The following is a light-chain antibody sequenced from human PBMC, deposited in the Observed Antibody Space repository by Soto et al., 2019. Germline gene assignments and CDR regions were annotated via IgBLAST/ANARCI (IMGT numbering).Light chain of an antibody. V-gene: IGKV3-11*01. CDR1: QSVSSY. Sequence: EIVLTQSPATLSLSPGERCTLSCRASQSVSSYLAWYQQKPGQAPRLLIYDASNRATGIPARFSGSGSGTDFTLTISSLEPEDFAVYYCQQRSNWPTFGQGTKVDIK. CDR2: DAS. J-gene: IGKJ1*01. CDR3: QQRSNWPT.